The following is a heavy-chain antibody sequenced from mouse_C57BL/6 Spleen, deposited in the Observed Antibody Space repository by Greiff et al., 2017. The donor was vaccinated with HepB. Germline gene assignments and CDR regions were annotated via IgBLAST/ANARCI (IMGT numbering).Heavy chain of an antibody. CDR3: ARSYYDYDWYFDV. CDR2: INPNNGGT. D-gene: IGHD2-4*01. Sequence: VQLQQSGPKLVKPGASVKIPCKASGYTFTDYNMDWVKQSHGKSLEWIGDINPNNGGTIYNHKFKGKATLTVDKSSSTAYMELRSLTSEDTAVYYCARSYYDYDWYFDVWGTGTTVTVSS. V-gene: IGHV1-18*01. CDR1: GYTFTDYN. J-gene: IGHJ1*03.